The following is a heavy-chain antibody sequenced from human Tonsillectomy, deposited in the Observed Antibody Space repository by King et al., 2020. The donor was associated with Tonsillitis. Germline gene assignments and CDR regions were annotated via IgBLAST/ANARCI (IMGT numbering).Heavy chain of an antibody. CDR1: GFPFRSYV. CDR2: VSYDGRTK. D-gene: IGHD4-11*01. Sequence: QLVQSGGGVVQPGGSLRLSCAASGFPFRSYVLYWVRQAPGKGLEWVAVVSYDGRTKSHADSVKGRFTISRDNSMNTVYLQMNSLRTEDTAVYFCARDLESGYDSRTFDYWGQGTLVTVSS. J-gene: IGHJ4*01. V-gene: IGHV3-30*04. CDR3: ARDLESGYDSRTFDY.